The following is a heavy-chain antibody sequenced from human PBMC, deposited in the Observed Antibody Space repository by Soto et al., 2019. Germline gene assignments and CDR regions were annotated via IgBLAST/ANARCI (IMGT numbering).Heavy chain of an antibody. J-gene: IGHJ5*02. V-gene: IGHV4-4*02. D-gene: IGHD2-15*01. CDR1: GVTISSSNW. CDR3: ARLSPVEVVGATHPWFDP. CDR2: IYHSGST. Sequence: SETLSLTCAVSGVTISSSNWWSWVRQPPGKGLEWIGQIYHSGSTNYNPSLQSRVTISVDKSKNQFSLKLSSVTVADTAVYYCARLSPVEVVGATHPWFDPWGQGTLVPVSP.